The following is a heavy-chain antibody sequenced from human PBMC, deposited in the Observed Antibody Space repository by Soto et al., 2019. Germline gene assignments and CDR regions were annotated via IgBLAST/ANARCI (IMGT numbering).Heavy chain of an antibody. CDR2: ISGSGRST. CDR3: AKAGGIAVPGSHLDY. V-gene: IGHV3-23*01. CDR1: GFTFSSDA. J-gene: IGHJ4*02. Sequence: EVQLLESGGRLVQPGGSLRLSCAASGFTFSSDAMNWFRQAPGKGLEWVSAISGSGRSTDYADSVEGRFTISRDNSKNTLYLQMSSLRAEDTAVYYCAKAGGIAVPGSHLDYWGQGTLVTVSS. D-gene: IGHD6-19*01.